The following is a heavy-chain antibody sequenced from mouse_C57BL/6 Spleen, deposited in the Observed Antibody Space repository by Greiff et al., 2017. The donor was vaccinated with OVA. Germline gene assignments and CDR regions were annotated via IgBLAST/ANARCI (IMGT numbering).Heavy chain of an antibody. Sequence: EVQLQQSGAELVRPGASVKLSCTASGFNIKDDYMHWVKQRPEQGLEWIGWIDPENGDTEYTSKFQGKATITADTSSNTAYLQLSSLTSEDTAVYYCATSYYGEAEGYFDVWGTGTTVTVSS. CDR2: IDPENGDT. D-gene: IGHD1-1*02. CDR3: ATSYYGEAEGYFDV. CDR1: GFNIKDDY. J-gene: IGHJ1*03. V-gene: IGHV14-4*01.